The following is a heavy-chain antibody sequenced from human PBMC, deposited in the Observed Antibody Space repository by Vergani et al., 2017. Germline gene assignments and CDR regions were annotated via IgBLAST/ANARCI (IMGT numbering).Heavy chain of an antibody. D-gene: IGHD1-26*01. CDR1: GFTFNQYG. Sequence: QVQLVESGGGVVQPGRSLRLSCAASGFTFNQYGMHWVRQAPGKGLEWVAVTWYDGNNKQYADSVKGRFTISRDNSKSTMYLQMNSLRAEDTAVYYCAKVRPFLGGSYFSSALDYWGQGTLVTVSS. J-gene: IGHJ4*02. CDR3: AKVRPFLGGSYFSSALDY. V-gene: IGHV3-33*06. CDR2: TWYDGNNK.